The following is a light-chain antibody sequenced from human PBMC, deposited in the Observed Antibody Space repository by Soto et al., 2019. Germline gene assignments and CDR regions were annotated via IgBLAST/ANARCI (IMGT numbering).Light chain of an antibody. CDR1: QSISSW. CDR3: QQYNSYPWT. V-gene: IGKV1-5*01. CDR2: DAS. J-gene: IGKJ1*01. Sequence: DIPMTQYPSTLSASVGDRVTITCRASQSISSWLAWYQQKPGKAPKLLIYDASSLESGVPSRFSGSGSGTEFTLTIRRLQPDDFATYYCQQYNSYPWTFGKGTKVEIK.